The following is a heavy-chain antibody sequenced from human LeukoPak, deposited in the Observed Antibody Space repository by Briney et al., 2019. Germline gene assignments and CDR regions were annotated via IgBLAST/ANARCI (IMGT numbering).Heavy chain of an antibody. CDR3: ARDYSSGYYLDAFDI. Sequence: SETLSLTCTVSGGSISRGGYYWSWIRQHPGTGLEWIGYIYYSGSTYYNPSLKSRVTISVDTSKNQFSLKLSSVTAADTAVYYCARDYSSGYYLDAFDIWGQGTMVTVSS. J-gene: IGHJ3*02. D-gene: IGHD3-22*01. CDR1: GGSISRGGYY. V-gene: IGHV4-31*03. CDR2: IYYSGST.